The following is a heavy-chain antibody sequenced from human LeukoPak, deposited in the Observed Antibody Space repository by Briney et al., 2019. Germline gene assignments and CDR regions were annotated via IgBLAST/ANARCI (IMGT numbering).Heavy chain of an antibody. CDR2: INRSGST. D-gene: IGHD3-3*01. J-gene: IGHJ6*02. CDR3: ARDWVITIFGVVSDYYYYGMDV. CDR1: GGSFSGYC. V-gene: IGHV4-34*01. Sequence: SETLSLTCAAYGGSFSGYCRSWIRQPPGKGLEWIWGINRSGSTNYNPSLKSGVTISVGTSKNQFCVKLSSVTAADTAVYYCARDWVITIFGVVSDYYYYGMDVWGQGTTVTVSS.